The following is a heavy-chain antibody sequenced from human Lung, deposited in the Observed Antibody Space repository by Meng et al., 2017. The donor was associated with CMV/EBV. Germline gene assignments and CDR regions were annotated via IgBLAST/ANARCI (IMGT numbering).Heavy chain of an antibody. V-gene: IGHV3-30*02. J-gene: IGHJ4*02. CDR3: AKVRVGHCSSTSCDDY. CDR2: IRYDGSNK. CDR1: GFTFSSYG. Sequence: GESXXISCAASGFTFSSYGMHWVRQAPGKGLEWVAFIRYDGSNKYYADSVKGRFTISRDNSKNTLYLQMNSLRAEDTAVYYCAKVRVGHCSSTSCDDYWCQGTLVTVSS. D-gene: IGHD2-2*01.